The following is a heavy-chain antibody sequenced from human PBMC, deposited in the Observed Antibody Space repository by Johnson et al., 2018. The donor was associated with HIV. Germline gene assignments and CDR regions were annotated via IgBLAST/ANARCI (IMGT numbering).Heavy chain of an antibody. V-gene: IGHV3-20*04. CDR3: TRDGGYGSGGNCYFAFDI. CDR1: EFTFDEYG. D-gene: IGHD2-15*01. CDR2: INWNGGNT. J-gene: IGHJ3*02. Sequence: VQLVESGGGVVRPWGSLRLSCAASEFTFDEYGMSWVRQAPGKGLEWVSSINWNGGNTNYADSVKGRFTISRDNTKKSLFLQLNSLRAEDTALYYCTRDGGYGSGGNCYFAFDIWGQGTMVTVSS.